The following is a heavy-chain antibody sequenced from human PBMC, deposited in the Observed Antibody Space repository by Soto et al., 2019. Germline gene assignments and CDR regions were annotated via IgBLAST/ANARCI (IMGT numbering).Heavy chain of an antibody. D-gene: IGHD3-10*01. CDR1: GGSIGSYY. CDR3: ARRYGSAFDF. J-gene: IGHJ3*01. Sequence: SETLSLTCTVSGGSIGSYYGSWIRQPPGKGLEWIGYIYYSGSTNYNPSLKSRVTISVDTSKNQFSLKLSSVTAADKAVYYCARRYGSAFDFWGQGTMVTVSS. CDR2: IYYSGST. V-gene: IGHV4-59*01.